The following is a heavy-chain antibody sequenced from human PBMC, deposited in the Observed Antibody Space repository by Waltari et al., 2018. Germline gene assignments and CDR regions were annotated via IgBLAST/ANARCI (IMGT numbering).Heavy chain of an antibody. J-gene: IGHJ6*03. Sequence: QVQLVQSGAEEKKPGASVKVSCKASGYTFTGHDMHWVRKASGHGLEWMGRINPNSRWTNSPKKLTGRVTMTRDTSSSTAYMELSRLRSDDTAVYYCARYATSVGYSGYDHYYYYMDVWGKGTTVTVSS. CDR3: ARYATSVGYSGYDHYYYYMDV. CDR2: INPNSRWT. CDR1: GYTFTGHD. V-gene: IGHV1-2*06. D-gene: IGHD5-12*01.